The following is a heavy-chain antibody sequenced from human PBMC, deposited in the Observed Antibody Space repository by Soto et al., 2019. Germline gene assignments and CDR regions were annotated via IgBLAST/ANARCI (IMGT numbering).Heavy chain of an antibody. J-gene: IGHJ5*02. CDR1: GFTFSGDW. D-gene: IGHD3-3*01. CDR3: SRGRSPYYGYFDP. CDR2: ISPDGTTT. V-gene: IGHV3-74*02. Sequence: EVQLLESGGALVQPGGSLRLACVASGFTFSGDWMHWVRQVPGKGLVWVSRISPDGTTTYYADSVKGRFTISRDNAKNTLYLQMNGLRADDTAVYYCSRGRSPYYGYFDPWGPGTLVTVSS.